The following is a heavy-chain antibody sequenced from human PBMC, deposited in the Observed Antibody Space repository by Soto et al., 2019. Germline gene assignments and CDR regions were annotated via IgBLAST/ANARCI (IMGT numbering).Heavy chain of an antibody. CDR2: IFYRGGT. J-gene: IGHJ4*02. V-gene: IGHV4-31*01. CDR3: AGVSSSPGRDYFDY. Sequence: QVQLQESGPGLVKPSQTLSLTCTVSGGSITSSDYYWNWIRQHPGKGLEWIGYIFYRGGTYYNPSLQSLVTISVDTYENQFSLKLGSVTAADTVVFYCAGVSSSPGRDYFDYGGQGTLVTGSS. CDR1: GGSITSSDYY.